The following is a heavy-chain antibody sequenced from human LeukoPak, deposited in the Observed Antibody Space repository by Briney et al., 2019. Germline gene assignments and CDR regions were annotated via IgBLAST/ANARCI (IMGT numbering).Heavy chain of an antibody. CDR2: ISYDGSNK. Sequence: PGRSLRLSCAASGFTFSSYGMHWVRQAPGKGLEWVAVISYDGSNKYYADSVKGRFTISRDNSKNTLYLQMNSLRAEDTAVYYCAKTPGAINYYFDYWGQGTLVTVSS. CDR1: GFTFSSYG. D-gene: IGHD2-2*01. J-gene: IGHJ4*02. CDR3: AKTPGAINYYFDY. V-gene: IGHV3-30*18.